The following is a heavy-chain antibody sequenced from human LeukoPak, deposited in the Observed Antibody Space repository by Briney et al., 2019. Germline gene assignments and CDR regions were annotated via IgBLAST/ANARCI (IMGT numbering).Heavy chain of an antibody. CDR2: ISAYNGNT. Sequence: ASVKVSCKASGYSFTRYYMHWVRQAPGQGLEWMGWISAYNGNTNYAQKLQGRVTMTTDTSTSTAYMELRSLRSDDTAVYYCARVLVWFGELPDYWGQGTLVTVSS. J-gene: IGHJ4*02. CDR3: ARVLVWFGELPDY. D-gene: IGHD3-10*01. V-gene: IGHV1-18*04. CDR1: GYSFTRYY.